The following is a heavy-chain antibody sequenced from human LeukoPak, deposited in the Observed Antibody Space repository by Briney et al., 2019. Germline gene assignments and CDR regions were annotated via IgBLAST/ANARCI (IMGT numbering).Heavy chain of an antibody. CDR3: AREIGWFDP. CDR2: ISAYNGNT. D-gene: IGHD2/OR15-2a*01. Sequence: ASVTVSCTASGYTFTSYGISWVRQAPGQGLEWMGWISAYNGNTNYAQKLQGRVTMTTDTSTSTAYIELRSLRSDDTAVYYCAREIGWFDPWGQGTLVTVSS. CDR1: GYTFTSYG. J-gene: IGHJ5*02. V-gene: IGHV1-18*01.